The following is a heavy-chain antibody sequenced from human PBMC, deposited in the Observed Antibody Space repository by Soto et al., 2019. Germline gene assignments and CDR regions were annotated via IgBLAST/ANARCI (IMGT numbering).Heavy chain of an antibody. V-gene: IGHV4-31*03. CDR2: MYYSGST. CDR1: GGSISSGGYY. Sequence: LSLTCTVSGGSISSGGYYWSWIRQHPGKGLEWIGYMYYSGSTYYNPSLKSRITISVDTSKKKFSLKLSSVTAADTAVYYCARGVTMVRGVGLFYFDYWGQGTLVTVSS. CDR3: ARGVTMVRGVGLFYFDY. J-gene: IGHJ4*02. D-gene: IGHD3-10*01.